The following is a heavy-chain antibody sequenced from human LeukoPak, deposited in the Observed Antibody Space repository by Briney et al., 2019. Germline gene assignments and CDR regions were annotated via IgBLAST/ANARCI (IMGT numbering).Heavy chain of an antibody. V-gene: IGHV3-43*02. J-gene: IGHJ4*02. Sequence: PGGSLRLSSAAPGFMCQDYAIHWVRQAPGKGLEWVSLISGDGGSTFYADSVKGRFTISRDNSKNSLYLQMNSLRSDDTALYYCAREIESSRWYHYWRQGTLVTVSS. CDR3: AREIESSRWYHY. CDR2: ISGDGGST. CDR1: GFMCQDYA. D-gene: IGHD6-19*01.